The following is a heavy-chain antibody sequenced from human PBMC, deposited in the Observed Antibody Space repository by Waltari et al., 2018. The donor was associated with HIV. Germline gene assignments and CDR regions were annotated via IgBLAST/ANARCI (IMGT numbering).Heavy chain of an antibody. Sequence: QVQLVRSGAEVKKPGSSVKVSCKASGDTLSGYTISWVRQAPGQGLEWMGRIVPTLDITSYAQKFQCIVTITADRSTTTAYMEMNSLRSEDTAVFYCAITNYYDSAEGGLEAFDIWGQGTLVTVSS. J-gene: IGHJ3*02. CDR2: IVPTLDIT. D-gene: IGHD3-22*01. CDR1: GDTLSGYT. CDR3: AITNYYDSAEGGLEAFDI. V-gene: IGHV1-69*02.